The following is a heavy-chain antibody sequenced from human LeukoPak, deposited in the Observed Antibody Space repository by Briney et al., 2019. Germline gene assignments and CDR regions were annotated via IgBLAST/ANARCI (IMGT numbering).Heavy chain of an antibody. CDR2: IKQDGSEK. CDR1: GFTFSSYW. D-gene: IGHD5-18*01. J-gene: IGHJ4*02. Sequence: GGSLRLSCAASGFTFSSYWMSWVRQAPGKGLEWVANIKQDGSEKYYVDSVKGRFTISRDNAKNSLYLQMNSLRAEDTAVYYCAREQYSYGSLFGYWGQGTLVTVSS. V-gene: IGHV3-7*01. CDR3: AREQYSYGSLFGY.